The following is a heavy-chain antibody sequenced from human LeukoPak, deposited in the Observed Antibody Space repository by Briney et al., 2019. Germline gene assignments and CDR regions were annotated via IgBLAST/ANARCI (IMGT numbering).Heavy chain of an antibody. V-gene: IGHV3-66*01. CDR3: ATEGFRGVLFHI. CDR2: LYSGGNT. CDR1: GFTVSSNY. J-gene: IGHJ3*02. Sequence: PGGSLRLSCAASGFTVSSNYMSWVRQAPGKGVEWVSVLYSGGNTYYADSVQGRFTISRDNSRNTLYLQMNSLRVEDTAVYYCATEGFRGVLFHIWGQGTVVTVSS. D-gene: IGHD3-10*01.